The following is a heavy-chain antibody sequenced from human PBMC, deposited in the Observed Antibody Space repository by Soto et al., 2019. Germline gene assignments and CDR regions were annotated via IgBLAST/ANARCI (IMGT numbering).Heavy chain of an antibody. Sequence: ASVKVSCKASGYTFTGYYMHWVRQAPGQGLEWMGWINPNSGGTNYAQKFQGWVTMTRDTSISTAYMELSRLRSDDTAVYYCARGMGSSYDSSGSVDFDYWGQGTLVTVS. CDR1: GYTFTGYY. J-gene: IGHJ4*02. V-gene: IGHV1-2*04. D-gene: IGHD3-22*01. CDR3: ARGMGSSYDSSGSVDFDY. CDR2: INPNSGGT.